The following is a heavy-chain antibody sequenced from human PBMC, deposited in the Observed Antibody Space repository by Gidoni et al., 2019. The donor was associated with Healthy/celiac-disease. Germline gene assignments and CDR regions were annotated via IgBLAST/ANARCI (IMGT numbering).Heavy chain of an antibody. Sequence: QVQLVESGGGVVQPGRSLRLSCAVSGFTFSSCGMHWVRQAPGKGLEWVAVITYDGRNKYDADSVKGRFTISRDNSKNTLYLEMNRLRAEDTAVYYCAKDRVVVRAATHYFDYWGQGTLVTVSS. V-gene: IGHV3-30*18. J-gene: IGHJ4*02. D-gene: IGHD2-15*01. CDR2: ITYDGRNK. CDR3: AKDRVVVRAATHYFDY. CDR1: GFTFSSCG.